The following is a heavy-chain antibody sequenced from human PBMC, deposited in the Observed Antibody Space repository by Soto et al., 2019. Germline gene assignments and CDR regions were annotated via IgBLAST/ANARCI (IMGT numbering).Heavy chain of an antibody. Sequence: SETLSLSCAVSGFSISSDSYWGWMRQSPGKGLEWIGTLSHSGRTFYNPSLKSRVTISADTTKNQFSLSLTSVTAADTAVYYCGHLKTDTEVTPAPPLFDSWGQGTLVTVSS. V-gene: IGHV4-38-2*01. CDR2: LSHSGRT. J-gene: IGHJ4*02. CDR3: GHLKTDTEVTPAPPLFDS. CDR1: GFSISSDSY. D-gene: IGHD2-2*01.